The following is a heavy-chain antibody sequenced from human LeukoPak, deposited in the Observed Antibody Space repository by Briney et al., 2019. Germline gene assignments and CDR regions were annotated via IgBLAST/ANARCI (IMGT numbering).Heavy chain of an antibody. CDR2: ISSSSYI. CDR1: GFTFSSYS. V-gene: IGHV3-21*01. CDR3: ARASAAGTNLFDY. J-gene: IGHJ4*02. D-gene: IGHD6-13*01. Sequence: GGSLRLSCAASGFTFSSYSMNWVRQAPGKGLEWVSSISSSSYIYYADSVKGRFTISRDNAKNSLYLQMNSLRAEDTAVYYCARASAAGTNLFDYWDQGTLVTVSS.